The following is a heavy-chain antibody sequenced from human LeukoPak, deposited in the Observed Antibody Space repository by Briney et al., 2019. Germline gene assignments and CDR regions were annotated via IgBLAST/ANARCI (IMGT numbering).Heavy chain of an antibody. V-gene: IGHV3-33*06. J-gene: IGHJ4*02. D-gene: IGHD4-11*01. CDR2: IWSDKSNR. CDR3: AKDAQRGFDYRNSLEY. Sequence: GGSLRLSCAASGFIFNHHAMHWVRQAPGKGLEWVAVIWSDKSNRFYGDSVRGRFTISRDDSRKTVYLQMERMAAEDTAIYYCAKDAQRGFDYRNSLEYWGQGALVNVAS. CDR1: GFIFNHHA.